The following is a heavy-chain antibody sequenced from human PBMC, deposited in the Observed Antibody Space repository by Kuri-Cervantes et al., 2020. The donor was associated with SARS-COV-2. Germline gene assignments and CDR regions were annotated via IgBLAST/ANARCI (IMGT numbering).Heavy chain of an antibody. Sequence: ESLKISCTVSGGSISSSSYYWGWIRQPPGKGLEWIGSIYYSGSTYYNPSLKSRVTISVDTSKNQFSLKLSSVTAADTAVYYCARHGYGLLWFGELFGWFDPWGQGTLVTVSS. V-gene: IGHV4-39*01. D-gene: IGHD3-10*01. J-gene: IGHJ5*02. CDR2: IYYSGST. CDR3: ARHGYGLLWFGELFGWFDP. CDR1: GGSISSSSYY.